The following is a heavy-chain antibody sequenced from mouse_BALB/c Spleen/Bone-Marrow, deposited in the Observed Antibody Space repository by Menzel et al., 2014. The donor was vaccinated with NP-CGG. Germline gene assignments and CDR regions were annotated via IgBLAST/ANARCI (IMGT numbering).Heavy chain of an antibody. Sequence: VQRVESGAEQVRPGTSVKVSCKASGYAFXNYLIEWVKQRPGQGLEWIGVINPGSGGTNYNEKFKGKATLTADKSSSTAYMQCSSLTSGVSAVYFCAKSYYSSPYLGYWGQSTPLPVSS. J-gene: IGHJ2*01. CDR2: INPGSGGT. CDR3: AKSYYSSPYLGY. CDR1: GYAFXNYL. D-gene: IGHD1-1*01. V-gene: IGHV1-54*01.